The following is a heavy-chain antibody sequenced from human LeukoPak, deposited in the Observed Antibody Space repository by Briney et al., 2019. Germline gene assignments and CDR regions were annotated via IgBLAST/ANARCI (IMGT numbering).Heavy chain of an antibody. CDR3: ATLVSGYDPFDY. D-gene: IGHD5-12*01. CDR1: GYTFTSYG. CDR2: IRAYNGNT. J-gene: IGHJ4*02. V-gene: IGHV1-18*04. Sequence: GASVKVSCKASGYTFTSYGISWVRQAPGQGLEWMGWIRAYNGNTNYAQKLQGRVTMTTDTSTSTAYMELRSLRSDDTAVYYCATLVSGYDPFDYWGQGTLVTVSS.